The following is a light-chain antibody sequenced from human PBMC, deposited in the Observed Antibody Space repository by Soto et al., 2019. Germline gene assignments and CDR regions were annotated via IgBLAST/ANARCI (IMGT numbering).Light chain of an antibody. J-gene: IGKJ1*01. CDR1: RSISDW. CDR3: LQYSSHSWT. V-gene: IGKV1-5*01. Sequence: DIQMTQSPSTLSASVGYRVTITCRSSRSISDWLAWYQQKPGKTPELLIFDASSLKSGVPSRFSGSGSGTEFTLTISRLQPDDVATYYCLQYSSHSWTFGQGTKVDI. CDR2: DAS.